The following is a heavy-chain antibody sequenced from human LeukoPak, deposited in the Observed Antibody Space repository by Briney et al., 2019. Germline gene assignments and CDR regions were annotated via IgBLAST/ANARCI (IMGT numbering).Heavy chain of an antibody. J-gene: IGHJ4*02. Sequence: GESLRISCKGSGYSFTSYWISWVRQMPGKGLEWMGRIDPSDSYTNYSPSFQGHVTISADKSINTAYLQWASLKASDTAMYYCSIARAFDSRSFDYWGQGSLVTVSS. CDR2: IDPSDSYT. V-gene: IGHV5-10-1*01. D-gene: IGHD5-12*01. CDR1: GYSFTSYW. CDR3: SIARAFDSRSFDY.